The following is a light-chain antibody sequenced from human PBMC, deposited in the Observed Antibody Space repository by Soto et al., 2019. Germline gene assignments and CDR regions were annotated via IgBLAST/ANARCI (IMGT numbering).Light chain of an antibody. J-gene: IGLJ1*01. CDR2: DVS. Sequence: QSALTQPRSVSGSPGQSVTISCTGTSSDVGGYNYVSWYQQHPGKAPKLMIYDVSKRPSGVPDRFSGSKSGNTASLTISGLQAEDEADYYCCSYAGSYKVFGTGTQVTVL. V-gene: IGLV2-11*01. CDR3: CSYAGSYKV. CDR1: SSDVGGYNY.